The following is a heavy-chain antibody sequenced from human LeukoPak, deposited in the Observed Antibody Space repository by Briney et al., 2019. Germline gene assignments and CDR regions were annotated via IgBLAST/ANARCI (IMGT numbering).Heavy chain of an antibody. V-gene: IGHV3-23*01. D-gene: IGHD6-13*01. Sequence: PGCSLLLSCAVYGFTSSCYALHWIPHDPGKVLEWVATVSGSGDRMYHADSVKGRFTLSRDNSKNTIYLQMNSLRAEDTALYYCAKAAAAPGFDFWGQGTLVTVSS. J-gene: IGHJ4*02. CDR2: VSGSGDRM. CDR3: AKAAAAPGFDF. CDR1: GFTSSCYA.